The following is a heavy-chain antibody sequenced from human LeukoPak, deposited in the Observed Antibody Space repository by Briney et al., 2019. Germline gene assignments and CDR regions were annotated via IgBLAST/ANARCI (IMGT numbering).Heavy chain of an antibody. CDR2: INSDGSST. Sequence: GGSLRLSCAASGFTFSSHWMHWVRQAPGKGLVWVSRINSDGSSTSYADSVKGRFTISRDNAKNTVYLQMSSLRVDDTAVYYCAKAASSSWPSYYYGMDVWGQGTTVTVSS. CDR3: AKAASSSWPSYYYGMDV. V-gene: IGHV3-74*01. J-gene: IGHJ6*02. D-gene: IGHD6-13*01. CDR1: GFTFSSHW.